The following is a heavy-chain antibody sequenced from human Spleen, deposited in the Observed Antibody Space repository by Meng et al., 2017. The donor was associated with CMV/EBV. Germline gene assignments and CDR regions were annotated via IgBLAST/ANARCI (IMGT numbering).Heavy chain of an antibody. CDR3: ARDQQLIPAEYFQH. Sequence: ASGYRFSSYGISWVRQAPGQGLEWMGWISAYNGNTIYAQKFQGRVTMTTDTSTSTAYLELRSLRSDDTAVYYCARDQQLIPAEYFQHWGPGTLVTVSS. CDR1: GYRFSSYG. V-gene: IGHV1-18*01. CDR2: ISAYNGNT. J-gene: IGHJ1*01. D-gene: IGHD6-13*01.